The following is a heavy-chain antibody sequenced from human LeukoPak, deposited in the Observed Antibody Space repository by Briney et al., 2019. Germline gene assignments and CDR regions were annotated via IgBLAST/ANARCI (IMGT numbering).Heavy chain of an antibody. CDR1: SDSISSGNYY. CDR3: AIAGGDYFYYYYYMDV. Sequence: SQTLSLTCTVSSDSISSGNYYWSWIRQPAGKGLECIGRIYTSGSTNYNPSLKSRVTISIDTSKNQFSLKLSSVTAADTAVYYCAIAGGDYFYYYYYMDVWGKGTTVTVSS. D-gene: IGHD4-17*01. J-gene: IGHJ6*03. V-gene: IGHV4-61*02. CDR2: IYTSGST.